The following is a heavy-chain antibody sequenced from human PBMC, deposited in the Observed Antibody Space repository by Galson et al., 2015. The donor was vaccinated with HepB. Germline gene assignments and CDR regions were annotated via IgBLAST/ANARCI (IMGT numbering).Heavy chain of an antibody. Sequence: SVKVSCKASGYTFSGYYVHWVRQAPGQGLEWMGRINPNSGGTNYAQKFQGRATMTRDTSISTVYMELSRLRFDDTAVYYCARGRNLVDYWGQGTLVTVSS. CDR1: GYTFSGYY. D-gene: IGHD2-21*01. CDR3: ARGRNLVDY. CDR2: INPNSGGT. J-gene: IGHJ4*02. V-gene: IGHV1-2*06.